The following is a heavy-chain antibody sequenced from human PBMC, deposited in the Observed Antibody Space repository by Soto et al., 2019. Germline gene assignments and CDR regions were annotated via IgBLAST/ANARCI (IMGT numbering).Heavy chain of an antibody. D-gene: IGHD2-15*01. J-gene: IGHJ4*02. V-gene: IGHV4-4*07. CDR1: GVSSRSYG. CDR3: ARSDVTVVTAFDY. Sequence: LETLSRSCTVYGVSSRSYGLSWIRQPAGKGLEWIGRIYTSGSTNYNPSLKSRVTMSVDTSKNQFSLKLSPVTAADTAVYYCARSDVTVVTAFDYWGQGTLVTGSS. CDR2: IYTSGST.